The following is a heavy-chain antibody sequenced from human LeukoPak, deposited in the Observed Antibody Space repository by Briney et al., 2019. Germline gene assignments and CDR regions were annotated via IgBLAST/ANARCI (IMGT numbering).Heavy chain of an antibody. CDR3: ARGAYDYVWGNYRFYFDY. Sequence: SETLSLTCAVYGGSFSGYYWSWIRQPPGKGLEWIGEINHSGSTNYNPSLKSRVTISVDTSKNQFSLKLSSVTAADTAVYYCARGAYDYVWGNYRFYFDYWGQGTLVTVSS. V-gene: IGHV4-34*01. J-gene: IGHJ4*02. D-gene: IGHD3-16*02. CDR1: GGSFSGYY. CDR2: INHSGST.